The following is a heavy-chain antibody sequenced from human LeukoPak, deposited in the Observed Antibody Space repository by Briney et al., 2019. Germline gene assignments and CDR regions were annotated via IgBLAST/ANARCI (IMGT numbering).Heavy chain of an antibody. CDR2: IYYSGST. CDR3: ARLYYYGSGTHYAFDI. J-gene: IGHJ3*02. D-gene: IGHD3-10*01. V-gene: IGHV4-39*07. Sequence: SETLSLTCTVSGGSISSSSYYWGWIRQPPGKGLEWIGSIYYSGSTYYNPSLKSRVTISVDTSKNQFSLKLSSVTAADTAVYYCARLYYYGSGTHYAFDIWGQGTMVTVSS. CDR1: GGSISSSSYY.